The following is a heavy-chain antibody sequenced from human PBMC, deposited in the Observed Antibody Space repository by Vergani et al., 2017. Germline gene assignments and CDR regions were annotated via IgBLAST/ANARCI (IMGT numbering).Heavy chain of an antibody. J-gene: IGHJ4*02. Sequence: EVQLVQSGAEVKKPGASLKISCQISGYSFTNYWIGWVRQMPGKGLEWMGIIHPADSDTRYSPSVQGQVTISVDKSISSAYLQRSSLRASDSAMYYCARLYGRDSSGSKYFDYWGQGTLVTVSS. CDR3: ARLYGRDSSGSKYFDY. CDR1: GYSFTNYW. D-gene: IGHD3-22*01. CDR2: IHPADSDT. V-gene: IGHV5-51*01.